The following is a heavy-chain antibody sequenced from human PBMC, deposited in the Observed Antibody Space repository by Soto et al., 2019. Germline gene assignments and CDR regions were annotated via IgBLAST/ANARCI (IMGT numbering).Heavy chain of an antibody. J-gene: IGHJ5*02. CDR2: IGGSGDT. Sequence: EVQLLESGGGLVQPGGSLRLSCAASGFTFSSYAMSWVRQAPGKGLEWVSGIGGSGDTYHADSVKGRFTISRDQSKNPLYLPMNSLRVEDKPVYYCAQAGLYRLFNCDLWGQGTPVPLSS. D-gene: IGHD1-1*01. V-gene: IGHV3-23*01. CDR3: AQAGLYRLFNCDL. CDR1: GFTFSSYA.